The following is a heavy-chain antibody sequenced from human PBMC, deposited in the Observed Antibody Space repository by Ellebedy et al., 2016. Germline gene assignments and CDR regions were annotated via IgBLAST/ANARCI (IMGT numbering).Heavy chain of an antibody. V-gene: IGHV3-30*03. J-gene: IGHJ4*02. CDR2: ISNDGINK. CDR3: AGGGQWLIRD. Sequence: GGSLRLSCAASGFTFSSYAMHWVRQAPGKGLEWVTLISNDGINKYYADSVKGRFTISRDNSKNALYLQMNSLGPEDTAVYYCAGGGQWLIRDWGQGTLVPVSS. D-gene: IGHD3-22*01. CDR1: GFTFSSYA.